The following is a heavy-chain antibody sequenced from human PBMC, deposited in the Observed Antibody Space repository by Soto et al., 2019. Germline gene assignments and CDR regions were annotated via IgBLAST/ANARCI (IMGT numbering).Heavy chain of an antibody. V-gene: IGHV1-24*01. Sequence: ASVKVSCKVSGYTLTELSMHWVRQAPGKGLEWMGGFGPEDGETIYAQKFQGRVTMTEDTSTDTAYIELSSLRSEDTAVYYCATALVATIPDSYYWGQGTLVTVSS. CDR2: FGPEDGET. CDR1: GYTLTELS. J-gene: IGHJ4*02. D-gene: IGHD5-12*01. CDR3: ATALVATIPDSYY.